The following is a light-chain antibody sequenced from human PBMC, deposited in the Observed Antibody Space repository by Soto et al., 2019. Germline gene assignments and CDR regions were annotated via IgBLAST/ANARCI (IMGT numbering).Light chain of an antibody. Sequence: QSVLTQPPSVSAAPGTKVTISCSGSSSNIANDYVSWYQQVPGTAPKLLIYDNNKRPSGIPDRFSGSKSGTSATLGITGLQTGDEAEYYCGTWDSSLSADVFGTGTKLTVL. J-gene: IGLJ1*01. V-gene: IGLV1-51*01. CDR3: GTWDSSLSADV. CDR1: SSNIANDY. CDR2: DNN.